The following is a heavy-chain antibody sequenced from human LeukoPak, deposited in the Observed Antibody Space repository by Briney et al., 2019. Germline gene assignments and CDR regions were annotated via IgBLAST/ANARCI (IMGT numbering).Heavy chain of an antibody. J-gene: IGHJ5*02. CDR1: GSSISSYY. CDR3: ARHRWIVGGTSWFDP. Sequence: SETLSLTCSVSGSSISSYYWSWIRQPPGKGLEWIGSIYYSGSTSYNPSLKSRVTISVDTSKDQFSVKLSSVTAADTAVYYCARHRWIVGGTSWFDPWGQGTLVTVSS. V-gene: IGHV4-39*01. D-gene: IGHD1-26*01. CDR2: IYYSGST.